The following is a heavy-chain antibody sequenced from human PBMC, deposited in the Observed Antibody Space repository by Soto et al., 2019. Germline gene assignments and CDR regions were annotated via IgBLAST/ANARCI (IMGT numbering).Heavy chain of an antibody. CDR2: FDPEDGET. CDR1: GYTLTELS. Sequence: ASVKVSCKVSGYTLTELSMHWVRQAPGKGLEWMGGFDPEDGETIYAQKFQGRVTMTEDTSTDTAYMELSSLRSEDTAVYYCATDSNCSSTSCWRHAFDIWGQGTMVTVSS. D-gene: IGHD2-2*01. J-gene: IGHJ3*02. CDR3: ATDSNCSSTSCWRHAFDI. V-gene: IGHV1-24*01.